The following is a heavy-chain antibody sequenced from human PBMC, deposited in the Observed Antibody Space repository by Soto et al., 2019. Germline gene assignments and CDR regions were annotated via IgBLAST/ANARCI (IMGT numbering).Heavy chain of an antibody. CDR1: GGAISGYY. Sequence: SETLSLTCTVTGGAISGYYWTWIRQSDGDGLEWIGRIYSSGSTNYNPSLKSRVTISLDTSMNYFSLRLSSVTAADTAVYYCARGQRLTVWFGHGGQGTLDTVYS. CDR2: IYSSGST. D-gene: IGHD6-25*01. J-gene: IGHJ5*02. V-gene: IGHV4-4*07. CDR3: ARGQRLTVWFGH.